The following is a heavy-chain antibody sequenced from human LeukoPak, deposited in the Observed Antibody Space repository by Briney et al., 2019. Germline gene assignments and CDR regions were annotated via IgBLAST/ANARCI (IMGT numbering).Heavy chain of an antibody. V-gene: IGHV3-48*03. CDR1: GFPFSTYD. CDR2: ISSSAATI. CDR3: ASVGAYAAVNW. Sequence: GGSLRLPCAASGFPFSTYDMNWVRQAPGKGLEWVSYISSSAATIYYADSVRGRFTISRDNARNSLYLQMNSLRAEDTAIYYCASVGAYAAVNWWGQGTQVTVSS. D-gene: IGHD1-20*01. J-gene: IGHJ4*02.